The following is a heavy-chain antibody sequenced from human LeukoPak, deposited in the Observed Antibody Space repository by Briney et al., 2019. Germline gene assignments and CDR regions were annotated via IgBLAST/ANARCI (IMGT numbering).Heavy chain of an antibody. CDR1: GFTFDDYG. D-gene: IGHD6-19*01. Sequence: TGGPLRLSCAASGFTFDDYGMSWVRQAPGKGLEWVSAISDSGGNTYYADSVKGRFTISRDNSKNTLYLQMNSLRAEDTAVYYCAKQDIRSSAWYDWGQGTLVTVSS. V-gene: IGHV3-23*01. J-gene: IGHJ4*02. CDR2: ISDSGGNT. CDR3: AKQDIRSSAWYD.